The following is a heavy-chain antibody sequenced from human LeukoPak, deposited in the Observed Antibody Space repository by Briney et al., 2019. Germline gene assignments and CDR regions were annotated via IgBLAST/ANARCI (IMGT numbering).Heavy chain of an antibody. D-gene: IGHD2-21*02. CDR1: GGSFSGYY. Sequence: SETLSLTCAVYGGSFSGYYWSWIRQPPGKGLEWIGEINHSGSTNYNPSLKSRVTISVDTSKNQFSLKLSSVTAADTAVYYCARVRGRVVVVTASQGRRSNWFDPWGQGTLVTVSS. V-gene: IGHV4-34*01. J-gene: IGHJ5*02. CDR3: ARVRGRVVVVTASQGRRSNWFDP. CDR2: INHSGST.